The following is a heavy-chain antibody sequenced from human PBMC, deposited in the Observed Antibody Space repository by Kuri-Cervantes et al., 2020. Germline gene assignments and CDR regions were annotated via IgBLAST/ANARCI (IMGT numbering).Heavy chain of an antibody. CDR2: INTNTGNP. CDR3: ARVGFTMVRGVDLDY. CDR1: GYTFTSCA. V-gene: IGHV7-4-1*02. D-gene: IGHD3-10*01. J-gene: IGHJ4*02. Sequence: ASVKVSCKASGYTFTSCATNWVRQAPGQGLEWMGWINTNTGNPTYAQGFTGRFVFSLDTSVSTAYLQISSLKAEDTAVYYCARVGFTMVRGVDLDYWGQGTLVTVSS.